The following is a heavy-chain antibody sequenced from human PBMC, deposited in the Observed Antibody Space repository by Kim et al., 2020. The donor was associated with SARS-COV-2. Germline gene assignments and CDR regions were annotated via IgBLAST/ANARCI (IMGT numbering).Heavy chain of an antibody. J-gene: IGHJ6*02. CDR2: IYYSGST. CDR1: GGSISSYY. V-gene: IGHV4-59*13. Sequence: SETLSLTCTVSGGSISSYYWSWIRQPPGKGLEWIGYIYYSGSTNYNPSLKSRVTISIDTSKNQFSLKLSSVTAADTAVYYCARTGIYYYYGMDVWGQGTTVTVSS. CDR3: ARTGIYYYYGMDV. D-gene: IGHD3-9*01.